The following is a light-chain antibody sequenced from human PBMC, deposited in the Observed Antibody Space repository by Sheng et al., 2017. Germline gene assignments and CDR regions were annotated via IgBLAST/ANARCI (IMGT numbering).Light chain of an antibody. CDR1: QSVSSN. V-gene: IGKV3-20*01. CDR3: HQYGTSPYS. J-gene: IGKJ2*03. CDR2: GAS. Sequence: EIVMTQSPATLSVSPGERATLSCRASQSVSSNLAWYQQKPGQAPRLLIYGASTRASGTPDRFSGSGSGTDFTLTISRLEPEDFVVYYCHQYGTSPYSFGLGTKLEIK.